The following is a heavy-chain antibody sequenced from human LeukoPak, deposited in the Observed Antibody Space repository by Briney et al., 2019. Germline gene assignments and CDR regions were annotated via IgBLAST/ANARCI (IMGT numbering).Heavy chain of an antibody. CDR1: GYNFTSYW. V-gene: IGHV5-51*01. J-gene: IGHJ6*03. CDR2: IYPGDSDT. Sequence: TGESLKISCQGSGYNFTSYWIGWVRQMPGKGLEWMGIIYPGDSDTRYSPSFQGQVTISADKSISTAYLQWSSLKASDTAMYYCARQGAATIANYYYYMDVWGKGTTVTVSS. CDR3: ARQGAATIANYYYYMDV. D-gene: IGHD5-12*01.